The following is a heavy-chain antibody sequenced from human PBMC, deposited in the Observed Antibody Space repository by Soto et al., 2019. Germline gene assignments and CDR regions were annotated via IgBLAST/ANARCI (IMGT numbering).Heavy chain of an antibody. D-gene: IGHD2-2*01. Sequence: ASVKVSCKASGYTFTGYYMHWVRQAPGQGLEWMGWINPNSGGTNYARKFQGWVTMTRDTSISTAYMELSRLRSDDTAVYYCAVTVVPAASSYYGMDVWGQGTTVTVSS. CDR1: GYTFTGYY. J-gene: IGHJ6*02. CDR2: INPNSGGT. CDR3: AVTVVPAASSYYGMDV. V-gene: IGHV1-2*04.